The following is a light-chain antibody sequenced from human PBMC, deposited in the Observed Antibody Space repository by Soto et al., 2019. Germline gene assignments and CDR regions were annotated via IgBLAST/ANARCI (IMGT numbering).Light chain of an antibody. CDR1: QSVSSSY. CDR2: AAS. CDR3: QQYSSSPPIT. J-gene: IGKJ5*01. Sequence: EIVLTQSPGTLSLSPGERATLSCRASQSVSSSYLAWHQQKPGQAPRLLFYAASNRATGIPDRFSGSGSGTDFTLTISRLEPEDFAVYYCQQYSSSPPITFGQGTRLEIK. V-gene: IGKV3-20*01.